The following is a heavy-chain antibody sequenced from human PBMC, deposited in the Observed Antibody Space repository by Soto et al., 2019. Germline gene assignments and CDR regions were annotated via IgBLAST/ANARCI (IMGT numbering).Heavy chain of an antibody. D-gene: IGHD3-10*01. CDR1: SSNVRSSNW. CDR2: IYHSGST. CDR3: ARVGQIWFGEFNWFDP. V-gene: IGHV4-4*02. Sequence: SETQSLTCTFSSSNVRSSNWWSWVRQPPGKGLEWIGEIYHSGSTNYNPSLKSRVTISVDKSKNQFSLKLSSVTAADTAVYYCARVGQIWFGEFNWFDPWGQGTLVTVSS. J-gene: IGHJ5*02.